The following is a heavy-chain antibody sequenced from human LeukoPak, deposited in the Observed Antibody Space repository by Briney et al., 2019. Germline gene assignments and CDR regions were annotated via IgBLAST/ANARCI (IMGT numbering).Heavy chain of an antibody. CDR3: ARDKGRTGTTQLDFNWFDP. CDR2: IIPIFGTA. J-gene: IGHJ5*02. V-gene: IGHV1-69*05. D-gene: IGHD1-1*01. Sequence: ASVKVSCKASGGTFSSYAISWVRQAPGQGLEWMGGIIPIFGTANYAQKFQGRVTITTDESTSTAYMELSSLRSEDTAVYYCARDKGRTGTTQLDFNWFDPWGQGTLVTVSS. CDR1: GGTFSSYA.